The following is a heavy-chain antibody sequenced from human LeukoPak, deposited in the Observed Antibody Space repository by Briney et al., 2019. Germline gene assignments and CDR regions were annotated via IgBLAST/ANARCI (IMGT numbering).Heavy chain of an antibody. D-gene: IGHD2-2*01. CDR3: AKEGCSSTSCRGGFDY. V-gene: IGHV3-21*03. CDR2: ISSSSSYI. CDR1: GFTFSSYS. J-gene: IGHJ4*02. Sequence: GGSLRLSCAVSGFTFSSYSKNWVRQAPGKGLEWVSSISSSSSYIYYADSVKGRFTISRDNAKNSLYLQMNSLRAEDTAVYYCAKEGCSSTSCRGGFDYWGQGTLVTVSS.